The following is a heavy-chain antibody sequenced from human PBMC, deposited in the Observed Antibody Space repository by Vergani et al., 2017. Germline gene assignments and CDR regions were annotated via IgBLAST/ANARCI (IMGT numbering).Heavy chain of an antibody. V-gene: IGHV3-9*01. CDR2: ISWNSGST. D-gene: IGHD3-9*01. CDR1: GFTFDDYA. J-gene: IGHJ4*02. Sequence: EVQLVESGGGLVQPGRSLRPSCAASGFTFDDYAMHWVRQAPGKGLEWVSGISWNSGSTGYADSVKGRFTISRDNAKNSLYLQMNSLRAEDTALYYCAKEYYDILTGYYSYFDYWGQGTLVTVSS. CDR3: AKEYYDILTGYYSYFDY.